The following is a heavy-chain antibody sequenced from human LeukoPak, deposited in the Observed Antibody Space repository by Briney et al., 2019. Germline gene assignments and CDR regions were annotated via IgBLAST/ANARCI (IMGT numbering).Heavy chain of an antibody. D-gene: IGHD2-21*01. CDR2: IYHTGST. V-gene: IGHV4-59*02. CDR3: AKDPGYWDY. Sequence: SETLSLTCTISGGSVSDYYWSWIRQSPGKGLEWIGYIYHTGSTSYSPSLKSRVTISADTSQNQFSLKLSSVTAADTAVYYCAKDPGYWDYWGQGTLVTVSS. CDR1: GGSVSDYY. J-gene: IGHJ4*02.